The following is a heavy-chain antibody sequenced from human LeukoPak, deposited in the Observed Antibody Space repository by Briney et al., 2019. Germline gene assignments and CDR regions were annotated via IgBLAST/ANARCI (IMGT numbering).Heavy chain of an antibody. V-gene: IGHV5-51*01. J-gene: IGHJ4*02. Sequence: GESLKISCKGSGYSFTSNWIGWVRRMPGKGLEWMGIIYPGVSDTRYSPSFQGQVTISADKSISTAYLQWNSLKASDTAMYFCARGISSGSLFSGFDYWGQGTLVTVSS. D-gene: IGHD6-19*01. CDR3: ARGISSGSLFSGFDY. CDR1: GYSFTSNW. CDR2: IYPGVSDT.